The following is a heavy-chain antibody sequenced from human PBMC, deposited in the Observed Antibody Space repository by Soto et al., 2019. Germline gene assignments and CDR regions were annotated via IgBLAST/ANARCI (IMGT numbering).Heavy chain of an antibody. CDR3: ARDYRSPSGGMDV. D-gene: IGHD3-16*02. V-gene: IGHV4-30-4*01. CDR1: GGSINGGDYH. CDR2: IYYSGST. J-gene: IGHJ6*02. Sequence: SETLSLTCTVSGGSINGGDYHWTWIRQTPGKGLEWIGAIYYSGSTYYNPSLKSRIRISVDTSKNQFSLKLSSVTAADTAVYYYARDYRSPSGGMDVWGQGTTVTVSS.